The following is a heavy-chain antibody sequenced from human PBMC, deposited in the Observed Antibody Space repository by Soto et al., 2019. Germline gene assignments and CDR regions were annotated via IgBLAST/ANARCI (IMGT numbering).Heavy chain of an antibody. J-gene: IGHJ3*02. CDR1: GFTFSIYA. CDR3: AKESAAVTAFDI. V-gene: IGHV3-23*01. D-gene: IGHD6-13*01. CDR2: ISGSGGST. Sequence: EVQLLESGGGLVQPGGSLRLSCAASGFTFSIYAMSWVRQAPGKGLEWVSAISGSGGSTYYADSVKGRFTISRDNSKNSLYLQMNSLRSEDTAVYYCAKESAAVTAFDIWGQGTMVTVSS.